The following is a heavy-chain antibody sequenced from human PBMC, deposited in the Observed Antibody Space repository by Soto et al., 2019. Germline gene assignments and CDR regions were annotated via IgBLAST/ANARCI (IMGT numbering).Heavy chain of an antibody. J-gene: IGHJ3*02. D-gene: IGHD3-9*01. V-gene: IGHV4-61*01. CDR1: GVSVNSGNYY. CDR3: ARALILTGYYIHDAFDI. Sequence: SETLSLTCTVSGVSVNSGNYYWSWIRQTPGKGLEWIGYIYQSGSTRYNPSLKSRVTISLDTSKNQFSLKLSSVTAADTAVYYCARALILTGYYIHDAFDIWGQGTMVTFSS. CDR2: IYQSGST.